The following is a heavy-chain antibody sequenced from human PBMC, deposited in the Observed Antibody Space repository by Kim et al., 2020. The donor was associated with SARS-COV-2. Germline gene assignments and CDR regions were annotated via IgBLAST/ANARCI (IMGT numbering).Heavy chain of an antibody. Sequence: GGSLRLSCAASGFTFSSYGMHWVRQAPGKGLEWVAVISYDGSNKYYADSVKGRFTISRDNSKNTLYLQMNSLRAEDTAVYYCAKDIWGKSFRGFVPFDYWGQGTLVTVSS. CDR2: ISYDGSNK. J-gene: IGHJ4*02. CDR3: AKDIWGKSFRGFVPFDY. D-gene: IGHD3-16*01. V-gene: IGHV3-30*18. CDR1: GFTFSSYG.